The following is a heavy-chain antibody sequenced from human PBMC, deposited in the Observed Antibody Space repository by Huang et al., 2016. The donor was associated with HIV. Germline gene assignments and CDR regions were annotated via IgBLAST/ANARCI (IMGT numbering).Heavy chain of an antibody. Sequence: QVQLQESGPGLVKPSETLSLTCTVSGGSISTHYWSWIRQPPGKGLEWIGSIDYSGSNKYSPTIKSRVTILLDTSKNQFAMRVNSVTAADTAMYYCARDHHDFWRGYRRMYFFDHWGQGTLVTVSS. CDR2: IDYSGSN. CDR1: GGSISTHY. D-gene: IGHD3-3*01. J-gene: IGHJ4*02. V-gene: IGHV4-59*11. CDR3: ARDHHDFWRGYRRMYFFDH.